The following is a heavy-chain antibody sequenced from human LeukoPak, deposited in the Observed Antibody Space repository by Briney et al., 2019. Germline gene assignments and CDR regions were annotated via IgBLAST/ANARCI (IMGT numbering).Heavy chain of an antibody. V-gene: IGHV3-23*01. CDR2: ISDRGDNT. Sequence: AGGSLRLFCAASGFNFGSYYMTWVRQAPGKGLELVSVISDRGDNTYYADSVKGRLTVCRDNSRDTLSLQMNSLRARDTPLYYCAKKIGTGPGHNWFDPWGQGTLVTVSS. J-gene: IGHJ5*02. CDR1: GFNFGSYY. CDR3: AKKIGTGPGHNWFDP. D-gene: IGHD2-8*02.